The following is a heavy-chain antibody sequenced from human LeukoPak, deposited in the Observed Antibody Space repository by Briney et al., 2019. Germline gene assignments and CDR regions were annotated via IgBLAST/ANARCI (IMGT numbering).Heavy chain of an antibody. J-gene: IGHJ5*02. Sequence: SETLSLTCAVYGGSFSSYYWSWIRQPPGKGLEWIGEINHSGSTNYNPSLKSRVTISVDTSKNQFSLKLSSVTAADTAVYYCARAEYCSSTSCSLDWFDPWGQGTLVTVSS. CDR1: GGSFSSYY. V-gene: IGHV4-34*01. CDR3: ARAEYCSSTSCSLDWFDP. D-gene: IGHD2-2*01. CDR2: INHSGST.